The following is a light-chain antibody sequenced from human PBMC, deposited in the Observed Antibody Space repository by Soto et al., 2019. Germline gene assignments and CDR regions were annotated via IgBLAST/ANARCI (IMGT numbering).Light chain of an antibody. Sequence: QSVLTQPPSVSGAPGQRVTISCTGSTSNIGAGYDVHWYQHLPGTAPKLLVYANTNRPSGVPDRFSGSKSGSSASLAITGLQAEDEADYYCQSYDNILRGWVFGGGTNVTVL. CDR1: TSNIGAGYD. V-gene: IGLV1-40*01. CDR2: ANT. CDR3: QSYDNILRGWV. J-gene: IGLJ3*02.